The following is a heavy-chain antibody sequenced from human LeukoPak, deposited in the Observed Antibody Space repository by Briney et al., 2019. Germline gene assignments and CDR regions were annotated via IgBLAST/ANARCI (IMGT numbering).Heavy chain of an antibody. J-gene: IGHJ4*02. V-gene: IGHV4-4*07. CDR2: IYTSGST. D-gene: IGHD3-22*01. CDR3: AITYYYDSSGFADPFDY. Sequence: SETLSLTCTVSGGSISSYYWSWIRHPAGKGLEWIGRIYTSGSTNYNPSLKSRVTMSVDTSKNQFSLKLSSVTAADTAVYYCAITYYYDSSGFADPFDYWGQGTLVTVSS. CDR1: GGSISSYY.